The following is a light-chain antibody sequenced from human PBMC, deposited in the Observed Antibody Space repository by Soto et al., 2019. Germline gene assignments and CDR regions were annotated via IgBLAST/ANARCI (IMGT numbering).Light chain of an antibody. Sequence: DIVLTQSPGTLSLSPGERATLSCRASQSVSSSYLAWYQQKPGQAPRPLIYGASSRATGIPDRFSGSGSGTDFTLTISRLEPEDFAVYYCQQYGSSPLTFGGGTTVEIK. CDR1: QSVSSSY. CDR2: GAS. CDR3: QQYGSSPLT. J-gene: IGKJ4*01. V-gene: IGKV3-20*01.